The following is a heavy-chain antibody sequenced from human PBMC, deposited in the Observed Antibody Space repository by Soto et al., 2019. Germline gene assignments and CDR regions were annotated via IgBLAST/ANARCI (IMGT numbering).Heavy chain of an antibody. CDR1: GGSISSYY. CDR2: IYYSGST. Sequence: SETLSLTCTVSGGSISSYYWSWIRQPPGKGLEWIGYIYYSGSTNYNPSLKSRVTISVDTSKNQFSLKLSSVTAADTAVYYCAGTVTPYYFDYWGQGTLVTVS. CDR3: AGTVTPYYFDY. J-gene: IGHJ4*02. D-gene: IGHD4-4*01. V-gene: IGHV4-59*08.